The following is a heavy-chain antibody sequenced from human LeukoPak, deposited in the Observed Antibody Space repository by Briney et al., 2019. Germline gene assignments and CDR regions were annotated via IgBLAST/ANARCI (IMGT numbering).Heavy chain of an antibody. J-gene: IGHJ6*03. Sequence: GGSLRLSCAASGFTFSSYAMHWVRQAPGKGLEWVAVTSFDGNSKYYADSVAGRLTISRENSKNTLHLHLNSLRAEDTAVYFCARGDYKYMDVWGKGTTVTVSS. CDR1: GFTFSSYA. CDR3: ARGDYKYMDV. CDR2: TSFDGNSK. V-gene: IGHV3-30*01.